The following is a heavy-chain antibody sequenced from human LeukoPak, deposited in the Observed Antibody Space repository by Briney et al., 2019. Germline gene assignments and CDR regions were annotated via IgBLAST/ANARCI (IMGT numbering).Heavy chain of an antibody. CDR3: ASPEYSSAVDWYFDL. Sequence: SETLSLTCTVSGGSISSGGYYWSWIRQPPGKGLEWIGYIYHSGSTYYNPSLKSRVTISVDTSKNQFSLKLSSVTAADTAVYYCASPEYSSAVDWYFDLWGRGTLVTVSS. CDR1: GGSISSGGYY. V-gene: IGHV4-30-2*01. D-gene: IGHD6-6*01. J-gene: IGHJ2*01. CDR2: IYHSGST.